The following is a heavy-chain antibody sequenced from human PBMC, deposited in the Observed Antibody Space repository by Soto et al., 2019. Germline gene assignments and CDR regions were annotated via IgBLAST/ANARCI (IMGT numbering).Heavy chain of an antibody. D-gene: IGHD2-21*01. CDR3: ARERGFLSEALDI. J-gene: IGHJ3*02. CDR2: TYYRSQWHN. CDR1: GDSVSSNTAT. V-gene: IGHV6-1*01. Sequence: SQTLSLTCGISGDSVSSNTATWNWIRQSPSRGLEWLGRTYYRSQWHNEYEESVKGRITISPDTSKNQFSLQLNSMSHEDTAVYYCARERGFLSEALDIWGRGTMVTVSS.